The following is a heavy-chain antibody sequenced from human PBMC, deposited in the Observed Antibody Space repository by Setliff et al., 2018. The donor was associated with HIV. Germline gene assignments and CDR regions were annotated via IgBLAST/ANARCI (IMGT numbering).Heavy chain of an antibody. CDR1: NGSISGHY. CDR2: IYYSGST. J-gene: IGHJ4*02. CDR3: ARDSDYYDSSGRHIRLFDY. D-gene: IGHD3-22*01. Sequence: SETLSLTCTVSNGSISGHYWSWIRQPPGKGLEWIGYIYYSGSTNYNPSLKSRVTISVDTSKNQFSLKLSSVTATDTAVYYCARDSDYYDSSGRHIRLFDYWGQGTLVTVSS. V-gene: IGHV4-59*11.